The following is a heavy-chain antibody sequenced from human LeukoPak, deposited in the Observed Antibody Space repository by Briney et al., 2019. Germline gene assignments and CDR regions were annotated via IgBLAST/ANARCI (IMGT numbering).Heavy chain of an antibody. V-gene: IGHV1-2*02. CDR2: INPNSGGT. D-gene: IGHD3-3*01. J-gene: IGHJ4*02. CDR3: ARGLSDYDFWSGYEYYFDY. CDR1: GYTFTGYY. Sequence: GASVKVSCNASGYTFTGYYMHWVRQAPGQGLEWMGWINPNSGGTNYAQKFQGRVTMTRDTSISTAYMELSRLRSDDTAVYYCARGLSDYDFWSGYEYYFDYWGQGTLVTVSS.